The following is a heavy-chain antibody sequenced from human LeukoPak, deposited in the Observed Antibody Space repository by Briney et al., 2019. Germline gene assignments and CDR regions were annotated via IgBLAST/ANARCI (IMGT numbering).Heavy chain of an antibody. CDR2: IYTSGST. Sequence: PSETLSLTCTVSGGSISSYYWGWIRQPAGKGLEWIGRIYTSGSTNYNPSLKSRVTMSVDTSKNQFSLKLSSVTAADTAVYYCARAYYGSGSYLDYFDYWGQGTLVTVAS. J-gene: IGHJ4*02. CDR3: ARAYYGSGSYLDYFDY. V-gene: IGHV4-4*07. CDR1: GGSISSYY. D-gene: IGHD3-10*01.